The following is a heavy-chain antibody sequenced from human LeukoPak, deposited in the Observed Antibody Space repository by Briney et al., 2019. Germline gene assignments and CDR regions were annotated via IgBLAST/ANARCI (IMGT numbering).Heavy chain of an antibody. D-gene: IGHD6-19*01. CDR1: GFTFSSYD. J-gene: IGHJ4*02. CDR3: AKDAYSSGWYAFDY. Sequence: GGSLRLSCAASGFTFSSYDMHWVRQATGKGLEWVSAIGTAGDTYYPGSVKGRFTISRDNAKNSLYLQMNSLRAEDTALYYCAKDAYSSGWYAFDYWGQGTLVTVSS. CDR2: IGTAGDT. V-gene: IGHV3-13*01.